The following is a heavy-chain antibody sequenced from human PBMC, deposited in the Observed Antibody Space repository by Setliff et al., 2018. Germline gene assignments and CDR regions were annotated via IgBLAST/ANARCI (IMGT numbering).Heavy chain of an antibody. J-gene: IGHJ4*02. D-gene: IGHD3-22*01. CDR3: ARHYYDSGGYYIDY. Sequence: TSETLSLTCAVSGYSISSDSYWGWIRQPPGKGLEWIGSIYHSGRNYYNPSLKSRVIISVDTSKNQFSLKLSSVTAADTAAYYCARHYYDSGGYYIDYWGQGTLVTVSS. V-gene: IGHV4-38-2*01. CDR1: GYSISSDSY. CDR2: IYHSGRN.